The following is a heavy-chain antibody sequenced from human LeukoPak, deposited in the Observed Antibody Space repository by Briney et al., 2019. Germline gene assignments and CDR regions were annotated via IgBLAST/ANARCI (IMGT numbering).Heavy chain of an antibody. J-gene: IGHJ5*02. CDR2: IYYSGST. CDR1: GGSISSGGYY. Sequence: PSETLSLTCTVSGGSISSGGYYWSWIRQHPGKGLEWIGYIYYSGSTYYNPSLKSRVTISVDTSKNQFSLKLSSVTAADTAVYYCARDLHDSSGYYPGSWFDPWGQGTLVTVSS. D-gene: IGHD3-22*01. V-gene: IGHV4-31*03. CDR3: ARDLHDSSGYYPGSWFDP.